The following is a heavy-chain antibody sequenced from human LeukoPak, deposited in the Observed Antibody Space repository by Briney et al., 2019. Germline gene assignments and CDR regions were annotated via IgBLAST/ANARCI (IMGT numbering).Heavy chain of an antibody. CDR1: GFTFDDYA. J-gene: IGHJ4*02. D-gene: IGHD3-10*01. CDR2: ISWNSGSI. CDR3: AKDIGWFGELLSPYFDY. Sequence: GGSLRLSCAASGFTFDDYAMHWVRQAPGKGLGWVSGISWNSGSIGYADSVKGRFTISRDNAKNSLYLQMNSLRAEDTALYYCAKDIGWFGELLSPYFDYWGQGTLVTVSS. V-gene: IGHV3-9*01.